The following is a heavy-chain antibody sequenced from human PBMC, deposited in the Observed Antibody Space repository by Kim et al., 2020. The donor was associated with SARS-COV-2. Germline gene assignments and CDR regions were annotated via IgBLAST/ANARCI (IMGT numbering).Heavy chain of an antibody. CDR1: GYTFTSYA. Sequence: ASVKVSCKASGYTFTSYAMNWVRQAPGQRLEWMGWINTNTGNPTYAQGFTGRFVFSLDTSVSTAYLQISSLKAEDTAVYYCARCRYSYGPNWFDPWGQGTLVTVSS. CDR2: INTNTGNP. J-gene: IGHJ5*02. CDR3: ARCRYSYGPNWFDP. D-gene: IGHD5-18*01. V-gene: IGHV7-4-1*02.